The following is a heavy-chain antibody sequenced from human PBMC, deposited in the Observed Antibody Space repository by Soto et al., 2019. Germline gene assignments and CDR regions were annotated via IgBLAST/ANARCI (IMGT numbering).Heavy chain of an antibody. CDR1: GGSVGSGSYY. D-gene: IGHD6-13*01. V-gene: IGHV4-61*01. Sequence: NLSETLSLTCTVSGGSVGSGSYYWSWILQPPGKGLEWIGYIYYSGSTNYNPSLKSRVTISVDTSKNQFSLKLSSVTAADTAVYYCARGGAAAGNDYYYYGMDVWGQGTTVTVSS. CDR3: ARGGAAAGNDYYYYGMDV. J-gene: IGHJ6*02. CDR2: IYYSGST.